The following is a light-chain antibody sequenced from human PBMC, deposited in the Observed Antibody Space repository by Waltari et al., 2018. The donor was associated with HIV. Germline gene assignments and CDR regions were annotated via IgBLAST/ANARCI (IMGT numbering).Light chain of an antibody. CDR2: GAF. V-gene: IGKV1-39*01. Sequence: DIQMTQSPSTLSAFVGDSVTIPCRARQDIVTYLNWYQQKAGKAPKLLIYGAFRLEKGVASRFSGSGSGTDFTLSINSLQPEDFATYYCQQSYNPPRWTFGQGTKVELK. J-gene: IGKJ1*01. CDR1: QDIVTY. CDR3: QQSYNPPRWT.